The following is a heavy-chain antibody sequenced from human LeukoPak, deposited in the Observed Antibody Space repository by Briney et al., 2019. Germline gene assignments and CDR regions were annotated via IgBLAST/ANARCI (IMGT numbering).Heavy chain of an antibody. V-gene: IGHV1-69*04. J-gene: IGHJ4*02. CDR3: ARVHEYQLLGYSYGYENYFDY. Sequence: ASVKVSCKASGGTFSSYAISWVRQAPGQGLEWMGRIIPILGIANYAQKFQGRVTITADKSTSTAYMELSSLRSEDTAVYYCARVHEYQLLGYSYGYENYFDYWGQGTLVTVSS. CDR2: IIPILGIA. CDR1: GGTFSSYA. D-gene: IGHD5-18*01.